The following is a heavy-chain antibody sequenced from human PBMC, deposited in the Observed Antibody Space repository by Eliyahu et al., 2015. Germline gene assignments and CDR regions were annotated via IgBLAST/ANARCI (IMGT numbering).Heavy chain of an antibody. Sequence: GFSLRLSCAASGFTFGSXWMSWVRQAPGKGLEWVASISFSSSYIYYADSVKGRFTISRDNAKRSLYLQLNSLRDEDTAVYYCARDEICGSTICYATDYWGQGTLVTVSS. CDR3: ARDEICGSTICYATDY. CDR1: GFTFGSXW. V-gene: IGHV3-21*01. CDR2: ISFSSSYI. J-gene: IGHJ4*02. D-gene: IGHD2-2*01.